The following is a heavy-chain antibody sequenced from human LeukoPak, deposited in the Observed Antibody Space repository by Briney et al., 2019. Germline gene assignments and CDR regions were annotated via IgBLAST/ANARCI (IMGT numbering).Heavy chain of an antibody. Sequence: GGSLRLSCAASGFTFDDYAMHWVRQAPGKGLEWVSGISRNSGSIGYADSVKGRFTISRDNAKNSLYLQMNSLRAEDTALYYCAKDMGSGAYCGGDCHATMGYWGQGTLVTVSS. D-gene: IGHD2-21*02. V-gene: IGHV3-9*01. J-gene: IGHJ4*02. CDR3: AKDMGSGAYCGGDCHATMGY. CDR2: ISRNSGSI. CDR1: GFTFDDYA.